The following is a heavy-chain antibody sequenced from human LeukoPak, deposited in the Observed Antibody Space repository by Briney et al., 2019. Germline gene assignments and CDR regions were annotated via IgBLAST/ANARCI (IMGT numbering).Heavy chain of an antibody. Sequence: GGSLRLSCAASGFTFSSYWMSWVRQAPGKGLEWVANIKQDGSEKYYVDSVKGRFTISRDNSKNSLYLQMNSLRAEDTALYYCAKDIRGSTSWYGLDSWGQGTLVTVSS. CDR1: GFTFSSYW. V-gene: IGHV3-7*03. CDR3: AKDIRGSTSWYGLDS. CDR2: IKQDGSEK. D-gene: IGHD6-13*01. J-gene: IGHJ4*02.